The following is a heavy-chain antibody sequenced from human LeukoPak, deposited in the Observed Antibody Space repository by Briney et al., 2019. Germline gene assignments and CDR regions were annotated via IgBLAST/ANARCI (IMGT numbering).Heavy chain of an antibody. CDR3: ATLQGPLDWFDP. V-gene: IGHV1-24*01. CDR1: GYTLTELS. CDR2: FDPEDGET. J-gene: IGHJ5*02. Sequence: ASVKVSCKVSGYTLTELSMHWVRQAPGKGLGWMGGFDPEDGETIYAQKFQGRVTMTEDTSTDTAYMELSSLRSEDTAVYYCATLQGPLDWFDPWGQGTLVTVSS.